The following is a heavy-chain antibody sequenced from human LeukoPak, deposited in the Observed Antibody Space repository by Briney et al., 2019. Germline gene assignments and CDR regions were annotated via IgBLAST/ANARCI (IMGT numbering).Heavy chain of an antibody. CDR1: GFAFNIYW. CDR2: IKPDGTEK. Sequence: RGSLRPSCAVSGFAFNIYWMTWVRQAPGKGLEWVARIKPDGTEKHYVDSVKGRLTISRDNAKNSMDLQMNSLRDEDTAMYYCARGGYSTYDYWGQGTLVTVSS. V-gene: IGHV3-7*01. J-gene: IGHJ4*02. D-gene: IGHD2-15*01. CDR3: ARGGYSTYDY.